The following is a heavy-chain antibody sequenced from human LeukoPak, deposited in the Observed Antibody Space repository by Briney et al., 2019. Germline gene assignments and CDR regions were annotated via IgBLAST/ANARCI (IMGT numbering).Heavy chain of an antibody. CDR2: IWYDGSNK. J-gene: IGHJ5*02. Sequence: GGSLRLSCAASGFTFSSYGMHWVRQAPGKGLEWVAVIWYDGSNKYYADSVKGQFTVSRDNSKNTLYLQMNNLRAEDTAVYYCARDLFLDGCTSTSCYSHWFDPWGQGTLVTVSS. V-gene: IGHV3-33*01. CDR3: ARDLFLDGCTSTSCYSHWFDP. D-gene: IGHD2-2*01. CDR1: GFTFSSYG.